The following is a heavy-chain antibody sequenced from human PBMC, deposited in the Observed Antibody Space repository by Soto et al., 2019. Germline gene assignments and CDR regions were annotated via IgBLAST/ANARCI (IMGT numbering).Heavy chain of an antibody. CDR2: IIPILGIA. V-gene: IGHV1-69*02. D-gene: IGHD2-2*01. CDR3: ASPGGTIVVVPAADLDDAFDI. J-gene: IGHJ3*02. CDR1: WGTLNSYT. Sequence: GGSVEVSCKASWGTLNSYTINWVRQGPGQGVEWVGRIIPILGIANYAQKFQGRVTITADKSTSTAYMELSSLRSEDTAVYYCASPGGTIVVVPAADLDDAFDIWGQGTMVTVSS.